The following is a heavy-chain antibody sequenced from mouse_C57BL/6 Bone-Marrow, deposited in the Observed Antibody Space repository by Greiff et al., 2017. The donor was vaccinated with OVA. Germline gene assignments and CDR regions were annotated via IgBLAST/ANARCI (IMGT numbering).Heavy chain of an antibody. CDR1: GYAFSSSW. V-gene: IGHV1-82*01. Sequence: QVQLQQSGPELVKPGASVKISCKASGYAFSSSWMNWVKQRPGQGLEWIGRIYPGDGDTNYNGKFKGKATLTADKSSSTAYMQLSSLTSEDSAVYFCARLGPHYYGMDYWGQGTSVTVSS. CDR2: IYPGDGDT. D-gene: IGHD4-1*01. CDR3: ARLGPHYYGMDY. J-gene: IGHJ4*01.